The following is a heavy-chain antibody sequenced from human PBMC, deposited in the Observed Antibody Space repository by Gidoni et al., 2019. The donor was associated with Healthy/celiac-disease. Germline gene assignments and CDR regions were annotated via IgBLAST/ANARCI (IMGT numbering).Heavy chain of an antibody. CDR2: IRSKANSYAT. V-gene: IGHV3-73*02. J-gene: IGHJ4*02. D-gene: IGHD5-18*01. Sequence: EVQLVESGGGLVQPGGSLKLSCAASGFTFSGSAMHWVRQASGKGLEWVGRIRSKANSYATAYAASVKGRFTISRDDSKNTAYLQMNSLKTEDTAVYYCTRPHLGYSYDNWGQGTLVTVSS. CDR3: TRPHLGYSYDN. CDR1: GFTFSGSA.